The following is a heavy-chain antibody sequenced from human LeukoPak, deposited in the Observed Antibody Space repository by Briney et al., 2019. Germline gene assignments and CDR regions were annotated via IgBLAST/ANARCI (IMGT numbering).Heavy chain of an antibody. CDR1: GFTFSSYW. J-gene: IGHJ3*02. Sequence: GGSLRLSCAASGFTFSSYWMHWVRQAPGKGLEWVANIKQDGSEKYYVDSVKGRFTISRDNAKNSLYLQMNSLRAEDTAVYYCAKDTYSGYDPDAFDIWGQGTMVTVSS. CDR3: AKDTYSGYDPDAFDI. D-gene: IGHD5-12*01. CDR2: IKQDGSEK. V-gene: IGHV3-7*01.